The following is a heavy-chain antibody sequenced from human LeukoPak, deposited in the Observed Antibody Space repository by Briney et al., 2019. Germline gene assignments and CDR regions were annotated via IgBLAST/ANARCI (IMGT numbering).Heavy chain of an antibody. CDR1: GFTFSSYW. D-gene: IGHD1-26*01. CDR3: AGDRATSYFDY. CDR2: IKQDGSVK. Sequence: GGSLRLSCAASGFTFSSYWMNWVRQAPGKGLEWVAIIKQDGSVKHYVDSVRGRLTISRDNVKNLLYLQMNSLRAEDTAVYYCAGDRATSYFDYWGQGALVTISS. V-gene: IGHV3-7*01. J-gene: IGHJ4*02.